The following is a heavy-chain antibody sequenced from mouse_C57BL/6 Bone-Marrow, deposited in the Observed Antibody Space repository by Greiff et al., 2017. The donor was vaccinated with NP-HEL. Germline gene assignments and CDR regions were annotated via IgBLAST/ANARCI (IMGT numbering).Heavy chain of an antibody. CDR3: AVGDFDY. Sequence: QVQLQQSGAELAKPGASVKLSCKASGYTFTSYWMHWVKQRPGQGLEWIGYINPSSGYTKYNQKVKDKATLTADKSSSTAYMQLRSLTDEDSAVYYCAVGDFDYWGQGTTLTVSS. J-gene: IGHJ2*01. CDR2: INPSSGYT. D-gene: IGHD4-1*01. CDR1: GYTFTSYW. V-gene: IGHV1-7*01.